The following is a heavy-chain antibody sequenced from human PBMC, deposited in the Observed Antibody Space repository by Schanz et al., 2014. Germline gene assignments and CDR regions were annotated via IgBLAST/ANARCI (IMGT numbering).Heavy chain of an antibody. V-gene: IGHV4-59*08. Sequence: QVQLQESGPGLVKPSETLSLTCTVSGVSIGGYYWSWIRQPPGKGLEWIGYIFFSGSTTYNPSFNRRVTISVNMSKTEFALTLSSVTAADTAVYYCARLGVGDKAYYYYGTDVWGQGTTVLVSS. D-gene: IGHD1-26*01. CDR3: ARLGVGDKAYYYYGTDV. CDR2: IFFSGST. J-gene: IGHJ6*02. CDR1: GVSIGGYY.